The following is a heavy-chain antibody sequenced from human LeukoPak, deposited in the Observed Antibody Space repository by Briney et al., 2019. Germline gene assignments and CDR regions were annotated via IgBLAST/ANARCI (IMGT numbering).Heavy chain of an antibody. D-gene: IGHD6-19*01. Sequence: TSETLSLTCAVSGGSISSGGYSWSWIRQPPGKGLEWIGYIYHSGSTYYNPSLKSRVTISVDTSKNQFSLKLSSVTAADTAVYYCARDGSVEQWLVNLRGAFDIWGQGTMVTVSS. CDR1: GGSISSGGYS. CDR2: IYHSGST. J-gene: IGHJ3*02. CDR3: ARDGSVEQWLVNLRGAFDI. V-gene: IGHV4-30-2*01.